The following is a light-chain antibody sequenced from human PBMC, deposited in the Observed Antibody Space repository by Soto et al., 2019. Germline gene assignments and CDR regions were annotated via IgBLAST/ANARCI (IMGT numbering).Light chain of an antibody. Sequence: QSVLTQPPSASGTPGQRVTISCSGSSSNIGSNSVYWYQQFPGSAPKLLIYSNDQRPSGVPDRFSGSKSGTSASLAISGPRSEDEADYYCAAWDDSLSAVVFGGGTKLTVL. J-gene: IGLJ3*02. CDR2: SND. CDR3: AAWDDSLSAVV. V-gene: IGLV1-47*02. CDR1: SSNIGSNS.